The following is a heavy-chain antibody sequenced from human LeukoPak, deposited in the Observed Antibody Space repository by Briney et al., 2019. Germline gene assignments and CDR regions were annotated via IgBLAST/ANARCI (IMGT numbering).Heavy chain of an antibody. CDR1: GGTFTSFA. CDR3: ARGLYDSSGYYPEDDY. D-gene: IGHD3-22*01. V-gene: IGHV1-69*06. CDR2: MITVFGTA. Sequence: SVKASCKSSGGTFTSFAIIWVRQSPGHRLEWIGGMITVFGTAKYAQKFQGRVTITADKSTSTAYMELSSLRSEDTAVYYCARGLYDSSGYYPEDDYWGQGTLVTVSS. J-gene: IGHJ4*02.